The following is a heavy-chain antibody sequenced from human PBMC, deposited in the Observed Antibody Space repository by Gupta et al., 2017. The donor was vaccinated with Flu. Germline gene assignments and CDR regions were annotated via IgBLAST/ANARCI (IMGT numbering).Heavy chain of an antibody. J-gene: IGHJ4*02. CDR2: ISGSGLTT. V-gene: IGHV3-23*01. CDR1: GFTFSNYA. Sequence: EVQLLESGGGPAQPGGSLRLSGAALGFTFSNYAMIWVRQAPGKGLEWVSTISGSGLTTYYADSVKGRFAISRDSSKNTLSLQMNSLRVDDTAAYYCAKGRDGYNSADHWGQGTLVSVSS. D-gene: IGHD5-24*01. CDR3: AKGRDGYNSADH.